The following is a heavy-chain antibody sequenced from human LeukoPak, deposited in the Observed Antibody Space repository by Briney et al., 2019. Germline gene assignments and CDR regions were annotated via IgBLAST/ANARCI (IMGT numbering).Heavy chain of an antibody. CDR3: ARGKRWLQLIFDY. CDR1: GYTFTSYD. CDR2: MSPNSGNT. Sequence: ASVKVSCKASGYTFTSYDINWVRQATGQGLEWMGWMSPNSGNTGYAQKFQGRVTMTRNTSISTAYMELSSLRSEDTAVYYCARGKRWLQLIFDYWGQGTLVTVSS. D-gene: IGHD5-24*01. V-gene: IGHV1-8*01. J-gene: IGHJ4*02.